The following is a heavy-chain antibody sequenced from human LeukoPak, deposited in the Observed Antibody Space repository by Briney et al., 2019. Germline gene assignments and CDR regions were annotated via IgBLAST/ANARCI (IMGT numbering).Heavy chain of an antibody. Sequence: GESLRLSCAASGFIFTGNWIHWVRQAQGQGPVWVSRIYGDGYTNYADSVKGRFTISRDSGTNTVYLQMSSLRAEDTAVYYCATSVITRFDNWGQGTLVTVSS. CDR2: IYGDGYT. CDR1: GFIFTGNW. CDR3: ATSVITRFDN. D-gene: IGHD3-16*01. V-gene: IGHV3-74*01. J-gene: IGHJ4*02.